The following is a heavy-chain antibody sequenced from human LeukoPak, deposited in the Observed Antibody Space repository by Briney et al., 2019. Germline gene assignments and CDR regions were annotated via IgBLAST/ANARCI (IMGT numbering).Heavy chain of an antibody. CDR3: ARSGVATITDAFDI. Sequence: GGSLRLSCAASGFTFSDYYMSWIRQAPGKGLEWVSYISSCGSTIYYADSVKGRFTISRDNAKNSLYLQMNSLRAEDTAVYYCARSGVATITDAFDIWGQGTMVTVSS. V-gene: IGHV3-11*01. CDR1: GFTFSDYY. J-gene: IGHJ3*02. D-gene: IGHD5-24*01. CDR2: ISSCGSTI.